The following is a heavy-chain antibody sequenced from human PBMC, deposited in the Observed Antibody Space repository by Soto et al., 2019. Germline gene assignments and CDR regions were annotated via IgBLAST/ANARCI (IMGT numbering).Heavy chain of an antibody. D-gene: IGHD5-12*01. CDR2: IYHSGST. Sequence: QVQLQESGPGLVKPSGTLSLTCAVSGGSISSRNWWSWVRQPPGQGLEWIGEIYHSGSTNYNPSLKSRGTRSVDNSKNQFALKLSSVTAADTAVYYCARLSVGRRTQRGYSGYGAWLDPLCQGTLVTVSS. J-gene: IGHJ5*02. CDR3: ARLSVGRRTQRGYSGYGAWLDP. V-gene: IGHV4-4*02. CDR1: GGSISSRNW.